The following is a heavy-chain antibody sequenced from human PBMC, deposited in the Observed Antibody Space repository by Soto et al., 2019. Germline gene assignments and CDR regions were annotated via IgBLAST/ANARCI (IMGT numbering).Heavy chain of an antibody. Sequence: PSETLSLTCAVYGGSFSGYYWSWIRQPPGKGLEWMGEINHSGSTNYNPSLKRRVTISVDTSKNQFSLKLSSVTAADTAVYYCARGGYSYGLGIDYWGQGTLVTVSS. CDR3: ARGGYSYGLGIDY. CDR2: INHSGST. V-gene: IGHV4-34*01. CDR1: GGSFSGYY. J-gene: IGHJ4*02. D-gene: IGHD5-18*01.